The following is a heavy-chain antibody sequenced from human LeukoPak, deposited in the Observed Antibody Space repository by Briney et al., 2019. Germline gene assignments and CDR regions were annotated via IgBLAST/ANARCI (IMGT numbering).Heavy chain of an antibody. D-gene: IGHD5-12*01. J-gene: IGHJ5*02. CDR2: IHDSGIT. CDR3: ARGGYMSNWFEH. Sequence: PSETLSLTCTVSGGSISDSYWSWIRQPPGKGLEWIGKIHDSGITNYNPSLKSRVTFSVDTSKKQLSLNLNSVTAADTAVYYCARGGYMSNWFEHWGQGTPVTVSS. CDR1: GGSISDSY. V-gene: IGHV4-59*01.